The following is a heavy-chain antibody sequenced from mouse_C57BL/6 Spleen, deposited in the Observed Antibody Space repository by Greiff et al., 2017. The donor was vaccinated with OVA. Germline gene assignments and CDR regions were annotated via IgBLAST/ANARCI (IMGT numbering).Heavy chain of an antibody. CDR3: ARGYYGSSYNFDY. J-gene: IGHJ2*01. CDR1: GYTFTDYY. V-gene: IGHV1-26*01. CDR2: INPNNGGT. Sequence: VQLKDSGPELVKPGASVKISCKASGYTFTDYYMNWVKQSHGKSLEWIGDINPNNGGTSYNQKFKGKATLTVDKSSSTAYMELRSLTSEDSAVYYCARGYYGSSYNFDYWGQGTTLTVSS. D-gene: IGHD1-1*01.